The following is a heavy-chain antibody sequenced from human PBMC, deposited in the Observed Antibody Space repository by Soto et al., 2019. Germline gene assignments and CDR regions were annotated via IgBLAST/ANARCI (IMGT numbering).Heavy chain of an antibody. V-gene: IGHV4-39*01. CDR2: IYYSGST. Sequence: QLQLQESGPGLVKPSETLSLTCTVSGGSISSSSYYWGWIRQPPGKGLEWIGSIYYSGSTYYNPSPKSRDTISVDTSKNQFSLKLSSVTAADTAVYYCARLRSGGYYTPEYFQHWGQGTLVTVSS. D-gene: IGHD1-26*01. CDR3: ARLRSGGYYTPEYFQH. CDR1: GGSISSSSYY. J-gene: IGHJ1*01.